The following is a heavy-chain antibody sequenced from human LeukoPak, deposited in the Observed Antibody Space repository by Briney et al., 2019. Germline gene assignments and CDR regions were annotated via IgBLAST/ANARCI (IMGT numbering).Heavy chain of an antibody. V-gene: IGHV3-23*01. CDR1: GFTFSSYA. CDR3: AKSSSWYLYYYYYMDV. Sequence: GGSLRLSCAASGFTFSSYAMSWVRQAPGKGLEWVSAISGSGGSTYYADSVKGRFTISRDNSKNTLYLQMNSLRAADTAVYYCAKSSSWYLYYYYYMDVWGKGTTVTVSS. CDR2: ISGSGGST. J-gene: IGHJ6*03. D-gene: IGHD6-13*01.